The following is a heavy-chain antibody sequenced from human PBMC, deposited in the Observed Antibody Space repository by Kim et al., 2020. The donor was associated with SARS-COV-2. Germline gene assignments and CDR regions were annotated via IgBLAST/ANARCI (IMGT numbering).Heavy chain of an antibody. D-gene: IGHD3-3*01. V-gene: IGHV1-2*02. J-gene: IGHJ6*02. CDR3: ATEWTGFGMDV. Sequence: GTNYDQKFQGRVTMTRDTSISTAYMELSRLRSDDTAVYYCATEWTGFGMDVWGQGTTVTVSS. CDR2: GT.